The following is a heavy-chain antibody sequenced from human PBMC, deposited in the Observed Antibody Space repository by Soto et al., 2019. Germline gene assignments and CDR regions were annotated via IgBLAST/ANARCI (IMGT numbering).Heavy chain of an antibody. CDR3: ARDKDREQLGGNYYYALDV. CDR2: IIPIFRTP. CDR1: GDTFSSFA. D-gene: IGHD1-1*01. J-gene: IGHJ6*02. V-gene: IGHV1-69*12. Sequence: QVHLVQSGAEVKKPGSSVKVSCKASGDTFSSFAISWVRQAPGQGLEWMGGIIPIFRTPKYGQKFQGRVTITAGEPTSTAYMELSSLRSEDTAVHYCARDKDREQLGGNYYYALDVWGQGTTVIVSS.